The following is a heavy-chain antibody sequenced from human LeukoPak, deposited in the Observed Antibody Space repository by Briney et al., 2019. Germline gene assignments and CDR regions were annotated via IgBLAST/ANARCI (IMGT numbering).Heavy chain of an antibody. Sequence: QSGGSLRLSCTASGVTLSSYAMSWVRQAPGKGLEWASAISGSGGSTYYADSVKGRFTISRDNSKNTLYLQMNSLRAEDTAVYYCAKAPVPAYYYDSSGYYYFDYWGQGTLVTVSS. J-gene: IGHJ4*02. D-gene: IGHD3-22*01. CDR1: GVTLSSYA. V-gene: IGHV3-23*01. CDR3: AKAPVPAYYYDSSGYYYFDY. CDR2: ISGSGGST.